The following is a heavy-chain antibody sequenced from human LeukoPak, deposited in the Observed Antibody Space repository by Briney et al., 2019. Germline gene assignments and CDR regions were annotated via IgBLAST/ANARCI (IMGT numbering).Heavy chain of an antibody. V-gene: IGHV4-39*01. Sequence: SETLSLTCTVSGGSISSSSYYWGWIRQPPGKGLEWIGGIYYSGSTYYNPSLKSRVTISVDTSKNQFSLKLSSVTAADTAVYYCARQLGVIAAADPFDSWGQGTLVTVSS. CDR3: ARQLGVIAAADPFDS. D-gene: IGHD6-13*01. J-gene: IGHJ4*02. CDR2: IYYSGST. CDR1: GGSISSSSYY.